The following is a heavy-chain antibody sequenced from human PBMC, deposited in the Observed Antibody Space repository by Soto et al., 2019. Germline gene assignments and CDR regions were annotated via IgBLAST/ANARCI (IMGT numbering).Heavy chain of an antibody. CDR2: IYYSGST. Sequence: QLQLQESGPGLVKPSETLSLTCTVSGGSISSSSYYWGWIRQPPGKGLEWIGSIYYSGSTYYNPSLKSRVIISVDTSKNQFSLKLSSVTAADTAVYYCARHGYDYYDSSGYYDYWGQGTLVTVSS. V-gene: IGHV4-39*01. CDR1: GGSISSSSYY. J-gene: IGHJ4*02. D-gene: IGHD3-22*01. CDR3: ARHGYDYYDSSGYYDY.